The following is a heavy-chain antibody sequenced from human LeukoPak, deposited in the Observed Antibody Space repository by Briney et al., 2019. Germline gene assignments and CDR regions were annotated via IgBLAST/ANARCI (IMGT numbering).Heavy chain of an antibody. J-gene: IGHJ4*02. CDR2: ISSSGSTI. V-gene: IGHV3-11*01. D-gene: IGHD5-24*01. CDR3: AREAHSRDGYNSGDGDFDY. CDR1: GFTFSDYY. Sequence: GGSLRLSCAASGFTFSDYYMSWTRQAPGKGLEWVSYISSSGSTIYYADSVKGRFTISRDNAKNSLYLQMNSLRAEDTAVYYCAREAHSRDGYNSGDGDFDYWGQGTLVTVSS.